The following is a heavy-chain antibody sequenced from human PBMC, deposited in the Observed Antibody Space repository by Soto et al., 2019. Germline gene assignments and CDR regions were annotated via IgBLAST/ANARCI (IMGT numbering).Heavy chain of an antibody. CDR2: INAGNGDT. CDR1: GYPFTSYT. V-gene: IGHV1-3*01. Sequence: QVQLVQSGAEVKKPGASVKVSCKASGYPFTSYTIHWVRQAPGQRLEWMGWINAGNGDTKYSQKFQGRVTITRDTSASTAYMELSSLRSEDTAVYYCARVQWELLSGAFDIWGQGTVVTVSS. D-gene: IGHD1-26*01. J-gene: IGHJ3*02. CDR3: ARVQWELLSGAFDI.